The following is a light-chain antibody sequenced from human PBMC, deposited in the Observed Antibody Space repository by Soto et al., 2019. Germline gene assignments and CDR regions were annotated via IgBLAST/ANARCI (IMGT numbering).Light chain of an antibody. J-gene: IGLJ1*01. CDR2: DVS. V-gene: IGLV2-11*02. CDR3: CSYAGREYV. Sequence: QSVLAQPRSVSGSPGQSVTISCTGTSSDVGGYNYVSWYQHHPGKDPKLMIYDVSKRPSGVPDRFSGSKSGNTASLTISGLQAEDEADYYCCSYAGREYVFXSGTNVTVL. CDR1: SSDVGGYNY.